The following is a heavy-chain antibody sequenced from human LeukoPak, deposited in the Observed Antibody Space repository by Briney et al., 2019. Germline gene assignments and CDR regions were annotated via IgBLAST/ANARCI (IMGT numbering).Heavy chain of an antibody. J-gene: IGHJ4*02. CDR1: GFTFSSYA. Sequence: PGGSLRLSCAASGFTFSSYAMHWVRQAPGKGLEWVAVISHDGSNKYYADSVKGRFTISRDNSKNTLYLQVNSLRAEDTAVYYCARSSIGYSYGPDYWGQGTLVTVSS. CDR3: ARSSIGYSYGPDY. CDR2: ISHDGSNK. V-gene: IGHV3-30-3*01. D-gene: IGHD5-18*01.